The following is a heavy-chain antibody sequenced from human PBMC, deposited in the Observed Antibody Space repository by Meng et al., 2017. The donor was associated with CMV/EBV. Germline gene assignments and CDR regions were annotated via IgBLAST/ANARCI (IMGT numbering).Heavy chain of an antibody. CDR2: IYPGDSDT. CDR3: ARHGQQLDGRDSYYYGMDV. CDR1: GYSFTSYW. D-gene: IGHD6-13*01. J-gene: IGHJ6*02. Sequence: KVSCKGSGYSFTSYWIGWVRQKPGKGLEWMGIIYPGDSDTRYSPSFQGKVTITADKSISTAYLQWSSLEASDTAMYYCARHGQQLDGRDSYYYGMDVWGQGTTVTVSS. V-gene: IGHV5-51*01.